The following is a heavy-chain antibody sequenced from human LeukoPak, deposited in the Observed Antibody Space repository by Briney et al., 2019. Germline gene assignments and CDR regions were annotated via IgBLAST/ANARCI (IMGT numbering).Heavy chain of an antibody. D-gene: IGHD3-22*01. CDR3: ARHGYYDSSGYSIDAFDI. Sequence: SETLSLTCTVSGGSISSGGYYWSWIRQPPGKGLEWIGYIYYSGSTNYNPSLKSRVTISVDTSKNQFSLKLSSVTAADTAVYYCARHGYYDSSGYSIDAFDIWGQGTMVTVSS. J-gene: IGHJ3*02. CDR2: IYYSGST. V-gene: IGHV4-61*08. CDR1: GGSISSGGYY.